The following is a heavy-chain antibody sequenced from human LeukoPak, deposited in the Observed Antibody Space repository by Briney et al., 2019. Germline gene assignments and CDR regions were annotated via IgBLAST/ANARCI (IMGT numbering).Heavy chain of an antibody. Sequence: PSETLSLTCTVSGGSISSGDYYWSWIRQPPGKGLEWIGYIYYSGSTYYNPSLKSRVTISVDTSKNQFSLKLSSVTAADTAVYYCARGTGARFYSYGFNWGQGTLVTVSS. CDR2: IYYSGST. D-gene: IGHD5-18*01. CDR3: ARGTGARFYSYGFN. CDR1: GGSISSGDYY. V-gene: IGHV4-30-4*01. J-gene: IGHJ4*02.